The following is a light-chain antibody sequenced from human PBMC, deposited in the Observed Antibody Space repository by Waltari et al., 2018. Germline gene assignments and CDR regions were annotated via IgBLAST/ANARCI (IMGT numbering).Light chain of an antibody. CDR1: QNVGNS. Sequence: ENVLTQSPATLSLSPGEAATLSCRASQNVGNSLAWYQHKPGQAPRRLIYDPANRASGIPARVSGSGSGTDFTLTISSLEPDDFAVYYCQQRSNWHTFGQGTRLEIK. V-gene: IGKV3-11*01. J-gene: IGKJ2*01. CDR2: DPA. CDR3: QQRSNWHT.